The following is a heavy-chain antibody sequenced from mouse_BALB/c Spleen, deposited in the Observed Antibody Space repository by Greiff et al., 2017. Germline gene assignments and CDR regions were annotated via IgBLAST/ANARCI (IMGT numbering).Heavy chain of an antibody. CDR3: ARDPYDSY. J-gene: IGHJ3*01. CDR2: ISYDGSN. V-gene: IGHV3-6*02. CDR1: GYSITSGYY. D-gene: IGHD2-12*01. Sequence: VQLKESGPGLVKPSQSLSLTCSVTGYSITSGYYWNWIRQFPGNKLEWMGYISYDGSNNYNPSLKNRISITRDTSKNQFFLKLNSVTTEDTATYYCARDPYDSYWGQGTLVTVSA.